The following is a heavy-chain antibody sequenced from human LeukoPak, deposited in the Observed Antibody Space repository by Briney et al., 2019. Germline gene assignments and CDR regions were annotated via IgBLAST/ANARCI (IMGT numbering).Heavy chain of an antibody. CDR3: AKAVLLWFGESSPFDY. CDR2: ISGSGGST. CDR1: GFTFRSYA. D-gene: IGHD3-10*01. J-gene: IGHJ4*02. Sequence: GGSLRLSCAASGFTFRSYAMSWVRQAPGEGLEWVSAISGSGGSTYYADPVKGRFTISRDNSKNTLFLQMNSLRAEDTALYYCAKAVLLWFGESSPFDYWGQGTLVTVSS. V-gene: IGHV3-23*01.